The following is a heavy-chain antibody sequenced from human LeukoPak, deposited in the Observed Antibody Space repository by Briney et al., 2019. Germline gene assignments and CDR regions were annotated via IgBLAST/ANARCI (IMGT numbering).Heavy chain of an antibody. V-gene: IGHV3-66*01. CDR3: AREVYGGQPRAFDC. CDR2: IYSGGST. CDR1: GFTVSSNY. Sequence: GGSLTLSCAASGFTVSSNYMSWVRPAPGKGPAWVSVIYSGGSTYYADSVKGRFTISRDNSKNTLYLQMNSLRAEDTAVYYCAREVYGGQPRAFDCWGQGTLVTVSS. J-gene: IGHJ4*02. D-gene: IGHD4-23*01.